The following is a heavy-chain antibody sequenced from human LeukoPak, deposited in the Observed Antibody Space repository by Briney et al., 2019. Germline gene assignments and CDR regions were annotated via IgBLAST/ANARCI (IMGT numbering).Heavy chain of an antibody. CDR3: ARIPCWYSRSSRGSFDY. V-gene: IGHV5-51*01. D-gene: IGHD6-6*01. CDR2: IYPGDSDT. J-gene: IGHJ4*02. CDR1: GYSFTSYW. Sequence: HGESLKISCKGSGYSFTSYWIGWVRQMPGKGLEWMGIIYPGDSDTRYSPSFQGQVTISADKSISTAYLQWSSLKASDTAMYYCARIPCWYSRSSRGSFDYWGQGTLVTVSS.